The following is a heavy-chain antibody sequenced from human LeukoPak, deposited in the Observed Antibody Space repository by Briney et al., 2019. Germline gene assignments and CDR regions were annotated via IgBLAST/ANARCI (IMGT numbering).Heavy chain of an antibody. D-gene: IGHD3-9*01. V-gene: IGHV3-30*18. CDR1: GFTFSSYG. Sequence: GGSLRLSCAASGFTFSSYGMHWVRQAPGKGLEWVAVISYDGSNKYYADSVKGRFTISRDNSKNTLYLQMNSLRAEDTAVYYCAKDNRYFDWLFLMDVWGQGTTVAVSS. CDR2: ISYDGSNK. J-gene: IGHJ6*02. CDR3: AKDNRYFDWLFLMDV.